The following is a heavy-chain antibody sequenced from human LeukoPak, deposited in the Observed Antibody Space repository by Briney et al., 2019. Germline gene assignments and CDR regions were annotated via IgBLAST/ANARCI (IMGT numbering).Heavy chain of an antibody. CDR3: ARDWRWQPGFDYYYMDV. V-gene: IGHV3-48*01. CDR1: GFTFSSYS. D-gene: IGHD3-10*01. J-gene: IGHJ6*03. CDR2: ISSSSSTI. Sequence: GGSLRLSCAASGFTFSSYSMNWVRQAPGKGLEWVSYISSSSSTICYADSVKGRFTISRDNAKNSLYLQMNSLGAEDTAVYYCARDWRWQPGFDYYYMDVWGKGTTVTVSS.